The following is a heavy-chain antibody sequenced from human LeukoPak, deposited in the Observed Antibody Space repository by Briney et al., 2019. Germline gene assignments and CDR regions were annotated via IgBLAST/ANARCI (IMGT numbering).Heavy chain of an antibody. CDR2: ISGSGTI. J-gene: IGHJ3*02. Sequence: SETLSLTCTVSGGSIHSYWSWIRQPAGKGLEWIGRISGSGTITYTPALQSRLTISIDTSKNQFSLKLMSVTAADTAVYYCARALYYYDSSGYYLPGAFDIWGQGTMVTVSS. CDR1: GGSIHSY. D-gene: IGHD3-22*01. CDR3: ARALYYYDSSGYYLPGAFDI. V-gene: IGHV4-4*07.